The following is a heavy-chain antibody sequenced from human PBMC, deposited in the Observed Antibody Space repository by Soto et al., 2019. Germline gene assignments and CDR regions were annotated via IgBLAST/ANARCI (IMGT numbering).Heavy chain of an antibody. CDR2: ISPYNDKT. CDR3: XXXXXXXXXXXFDS. V-gene: IGHV1-18*01. J-gene: IGHJ5*01. CDR1: GYTFTTYG. Sequence: QVQLVQSGAEVKKPGASVKVSCKASGYTFTTYGISWVRQAPGQGLEWMGWISPYNDKTDFAQKLQGRVTMTTDTXXXXXXXXXXXXXXXXXXXXXXXXXXXXXXXXXFDSWGQGTLVTVSS.